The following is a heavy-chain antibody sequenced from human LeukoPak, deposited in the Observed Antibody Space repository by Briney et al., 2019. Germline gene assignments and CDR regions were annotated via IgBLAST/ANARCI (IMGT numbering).Heavy chain of an antibody. CDR3: ARDRGFSSGHGGWFDP. V-gene: IGHV4-4*07. D-gene: IGHD6-19*01. CDR1: GGSISNNY. CDR2: IYSSGST. Sequence: SETLSLTCTVSGGSISNNYWTWIRQPAGKGLEYIGRIYSSGSTHYNPSLESRVTMSVDTSKIQFPLKLTSVTVADTALYYCARDRGFSSGHGGWFDPWGQGTLVTVSS. J-gene: IGHJ5*02.